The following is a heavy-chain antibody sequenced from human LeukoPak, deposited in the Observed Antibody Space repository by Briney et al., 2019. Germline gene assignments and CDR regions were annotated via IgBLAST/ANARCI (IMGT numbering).Heavy chain of an antibody. CDR2: INHSGTT. Sequence: SETLSLTCAVYGGSFSGYYWSWIRQPPGKGLEWIGEINHSGTTNYNPSLKSRVTISVDTSKNQFSLKVSSVTAADTAVYYCARRGYDSGSGYWGQGTLVTVSS. D-gene: IGHD3-10*01. V-gene: IGHV4-34*01. J-gene: IGHJ4*02. CDR1: GGSFSGYY. CDR3: ARRGYDSGSGY.